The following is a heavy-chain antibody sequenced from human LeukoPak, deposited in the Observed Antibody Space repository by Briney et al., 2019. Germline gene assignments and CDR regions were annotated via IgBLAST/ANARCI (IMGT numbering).Heavy chain of an antibody. D-gene: IGHD1-7*01. V-gene: IGHV4-4*07. CDR2: IYSSGNT. CDR3: ARERRELRGDAFDI. Sequence: PSETLPLTCTVSGASISSYYWTWIRQPAGKGLEWIGRIYSSGNTNYNPSLKSQITMSIDTSKNHFSLRLNSVTAADTAVYYCARERRELRGDAFDIWGLGTKVTVSS. J-gene: IGHJ3*02. CDR1: GASISSYY.